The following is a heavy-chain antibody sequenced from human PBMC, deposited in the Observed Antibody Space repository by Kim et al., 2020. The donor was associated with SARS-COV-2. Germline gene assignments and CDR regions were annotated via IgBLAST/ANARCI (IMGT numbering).Heavy chain of an antibody. CDR3: ARDLCSGGSCYSVDY. D-gene: IGHD2-15*01. J-gene: IGHJ4*02. V-gene: IGHV3-21*01. Sequence: DSVKDRYTISRDNAKNSLYLQMNSLRADDTAVYYWARDLCSGGSCYSVDYCGQGTLVTVSS.